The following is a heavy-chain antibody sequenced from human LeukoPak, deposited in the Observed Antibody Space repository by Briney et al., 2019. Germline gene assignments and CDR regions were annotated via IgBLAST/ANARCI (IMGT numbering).Heavy chain of an antibody. D-gene: IGHD6-19*01. J-gene: IGHJ6*03. CDR2: IYYSGST. V-gene: IGHV4-59*01. CDR1: GGSISSYY. CDR3: ASASGWGYYYYYMDV. Sequence: SETLSLTCTVSGGSISSYYWSWIRQPPGKGLEWIGYIYYSGSTNYNPSLKSRVTISVDTSKNQFSLKLSSVTAADTAVYYCASASGWGYYYYYMDVWGKGTTVTVSS.